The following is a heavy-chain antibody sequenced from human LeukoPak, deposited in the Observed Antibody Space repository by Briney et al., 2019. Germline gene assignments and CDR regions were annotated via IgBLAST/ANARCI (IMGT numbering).Heavy chain of an antibody. CDR1: GGSISSYY. CDR2: IYYSGST. CDR3: ARGYYGSGSLYYFDY. Sequence: SETLSLTCTVSGGSISSYYLSWIRQPPGKGLEWIGYIYYSGSTNYNPSLKSRVTISVDTSKNQFSLKLSSVTAADTAVYYCARGYYGSGSLYYFDYWGQGTLVTVSS. V-gene: IGHV4-59*01. J-gene: IGHJ4*02. D-gene: IGHD3-10*01.